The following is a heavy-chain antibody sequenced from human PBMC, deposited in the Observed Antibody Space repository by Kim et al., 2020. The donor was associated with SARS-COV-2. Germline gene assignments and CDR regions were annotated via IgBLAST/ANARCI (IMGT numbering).Heavy chain of an antibody. CDR1: GFTFSSYA. CDR3: VKEGQNSDGRYFDF. CDR2: ISSNGGST. J-gene: IGHJ4*02. Sequence: GGSLRLSCSASGFTFSSYALHWVRQAPGKGLEYVSTISSNGGSTYYADSVKGRFTISRDNSKNTLYLQMSSLRAEDTAVYYCVKEGQNSDGRYFDFCGQGNLVTVSS. V-gene: IGHV3-64D*06. D-gene: IGHD5-18*01.